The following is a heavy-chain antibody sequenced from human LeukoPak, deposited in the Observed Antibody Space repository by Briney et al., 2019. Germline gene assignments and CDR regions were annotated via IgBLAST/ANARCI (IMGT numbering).Heavy chain of an antibody. J-gene: IGHJ3*02. Sequence: ASVTVSCKASGYTFTVYYMHWVRQAPGQGLEWMGWINPNSGGTNYAQKFQGRVTMTRDTSISTAYMELSRLRSDDTAVYYCASGSYARDAFDIWGQGTMVTVSS. CDR3: ASGSYARDAFDI. CDR1: GYTFTVYY. D-gene: IGHD1-26*01. CDR2: INPNSGGT. V-gene: IGHV1-2*02.